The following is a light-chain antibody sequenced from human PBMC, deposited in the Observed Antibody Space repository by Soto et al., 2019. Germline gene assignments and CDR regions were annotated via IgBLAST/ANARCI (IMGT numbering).Light chain of an antibody. V-gene: IGKV3-20*01. Sequence: EIVMTQSPATLSVSPGERVRLSCRASQNIHDKLAWYQQKPGQAPRLLIYGASSRATGIPDRFSGSGSGTDFTLTISRLEPEDLAVYYCQQYGSSPPWTFGQGTKVDI. CDR3: QQYGSSPPWT. CDR1: QNIHDK. J-gene: IGKJ1*01. CDR2: GAS.